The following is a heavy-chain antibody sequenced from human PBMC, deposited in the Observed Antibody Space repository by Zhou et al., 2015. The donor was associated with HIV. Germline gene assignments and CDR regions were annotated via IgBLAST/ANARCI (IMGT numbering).Heavy chain of an antibody. D-gene: IGHD6-13*01. CDR3: AKVPGYSSTGLHYFDY. Sequence: EVQLLESGGDLVQRGGSLRLSCAASGFTFSTYVMIWVRQASGKGLEWVSTLSGSGGITYYADSVKGRFTISRDNSKNTLYLQMNSLRAEDTAVFYCAKVPGYSSTGLHYFDYWGQGALVTVSS. CDR1: GFTFSTYV. V-gene: IGHV3-23*01. CDR2: LSGSGGIT. J-gene: IGHJ4*02.